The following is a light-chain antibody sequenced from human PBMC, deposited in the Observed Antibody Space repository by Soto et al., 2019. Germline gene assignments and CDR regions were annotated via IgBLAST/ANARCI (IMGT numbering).Light chain of an antibody. V-gene: IGKV1-39*01. CDR3: HQIHNPPLT. CDR1: QRVGSY. J-gene: IGKJ1*01. CDR2: SAS. Sequence: DIQMTQSPSSLSASVGDRVTITCRASQRVGSYLNWYQQKPGKAPTLLIYSASELQSGVSSRFSGSGPGTDFTPPTRNLQPEDFAVYYGHQIHNPPLTSGQGTKVE.